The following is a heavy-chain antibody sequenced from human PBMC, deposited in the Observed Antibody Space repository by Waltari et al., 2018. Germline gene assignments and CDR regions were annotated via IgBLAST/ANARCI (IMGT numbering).Heavy chain of an antibody. CDR1: GDSLSSNLF. V-gene: IGHV4-38-2*01. J-gene: IGHJ3*02. D-gene: IGHD1-7*01. Sequence: QVQLRESGPGLVEPSETLSLTCVISGDSLSSNLFWGWIRQSPEKGLGWLGNIYYSGVTYYSPFLKSRVVISIDTPRRQFSLKLTSVTAADTAVYYCARVLTTGTVAFDIWGQGTLVTVSS. CDR3: ARVLTTGTVAFDI. CDR2: IYYSGVT.